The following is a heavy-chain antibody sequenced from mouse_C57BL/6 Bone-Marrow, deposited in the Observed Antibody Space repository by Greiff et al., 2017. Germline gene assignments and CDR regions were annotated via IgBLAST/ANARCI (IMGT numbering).Heavy chain of an antibody. D-gene: IGHD1-1*01. CDR3: ARKRDYYGSSGDY. CDR1: GYTFTSYW. Sequence: QVQLQQPGAELVMPGASVKLSCKASGYTFTSYWMHWVKQRPGQGLEWIGEIDPFDSYTNYNQKFKGKSTLTVDKSSSTAYMQLSSLTSEDSAVYYCARKRDYYGSSGDYWGQGTTLTVSS. CDR2: IDPFDSYT. V-gene: IGHV1-69*01. J-gene: IGHJ2*01.